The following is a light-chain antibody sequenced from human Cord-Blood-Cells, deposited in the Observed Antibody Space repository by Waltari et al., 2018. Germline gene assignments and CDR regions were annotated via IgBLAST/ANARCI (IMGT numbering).Light chain of an antibody. CDR2: DVS. CDR1: SSDVGGYNY. J-gene: IGLJ1*01. Sequence: QSALTQPRSVSGSPGQSVTISCTGTSSDVGGYNYVSWYQQHPGKAPKLMIYDVSKRPSGVPDRFSGSKSGNTASLTISGLLAEDEADYYCCSYAGSYHYVFGTGTKVTVL. V-gene: IGLV2-11*01. CDR3: CSYAGSYHYV.